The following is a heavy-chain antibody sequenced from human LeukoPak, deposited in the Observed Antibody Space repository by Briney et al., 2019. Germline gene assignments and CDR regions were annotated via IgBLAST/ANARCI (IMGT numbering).Heavy chain of an antibody. CDR3: ARRKSWGYEGWFDP. D-gene: IGHD5-12*01. V-gene: IGHV4-38-2*02. J-gene: IGHJ5*02. Sequence: SETLSLTCTVSGYSISSGNYWDWIRPPPGKGLEWIGSIYHSGSTYYNPSLKSRVTISVDTSKNQFSLKLSSVTAADTAVYYCARRKSWGYEGWFDPWGQGTLVTVSS. CDR2: IYHSGST. CDR1: GYSISSGNY.